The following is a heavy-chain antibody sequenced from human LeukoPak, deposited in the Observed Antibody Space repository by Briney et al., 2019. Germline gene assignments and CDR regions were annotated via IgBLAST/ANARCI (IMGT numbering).Heavy chain of an antibody. CDR1: GTTFSTYS. D-gene: IGHD6-13*01. CDR3: ARDEYSSSRSTH. V-gene: IGHV3-48*01. J-gene: IGHJ4*02. Sequence: GGSLRLSCAASGTTFSTYSMNWVRQAPGKGLEWVSQISRSSSTIYYADSVKGRFTISRDNAKNSLYLQMNSLRAEDTAVYYCARDEYSSSRSTHWGQGTLVTVSS. CDR2: ISRSSSTI.